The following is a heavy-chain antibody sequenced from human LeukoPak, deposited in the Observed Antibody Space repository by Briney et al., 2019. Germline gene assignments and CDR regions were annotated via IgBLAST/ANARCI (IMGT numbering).Heavy chain of an antibody. CDR1: GGSFSGYY. CDR3: ARQEQLGTYYFDY. Sequence: SETLSLTCAVYGGSFSGYYWSWIRQPPGKGLEWIGEINHSGSTNYNPSLKSRVTISLDTSKNQFSLKLSSVTAADTAVYFCARQEQLGTYYFDYWGQGTLVTVSS. CDR2: INHSGST. D-gene: IGHD6-6*01. J-gene: IGHJ4*02. V-gene: IGHV4-34*09.